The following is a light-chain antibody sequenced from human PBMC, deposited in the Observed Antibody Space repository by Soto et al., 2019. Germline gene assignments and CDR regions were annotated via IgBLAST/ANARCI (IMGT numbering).Light chain of an antibody. CDR2: VAS. V-gene: IGKV1-6*01. CDR1: QVIKND. Sequence: AIQMTQSPSSLTSSVADRVTITCRATQVIKNDLSWYQQRPGRDPKLLIYVASNLQSGVPSRFSGSGSGTDFTITISRVKREDFGTYYRLQNYNCPLAFGGGTKVDIK. J-gene: IGKJ4*01. CDR3: LQNYNCPLA.